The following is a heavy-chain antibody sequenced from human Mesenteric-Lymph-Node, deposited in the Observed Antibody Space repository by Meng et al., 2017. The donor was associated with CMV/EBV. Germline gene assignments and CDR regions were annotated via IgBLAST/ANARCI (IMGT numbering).Heavy chain of an antibody. Sequence: GGSLRLSCAASGFAFSSYAMHWVRQAPGKGLKWVAVISYDGSNKYYADSVKGRFTISRDNSKNTLYVQMNSLRAEDTAVYYCARAAGYYDPLDPWGQGTLVTVSS. D-gene: IGHD3-3*01. V-gene: IGHV3-30*04. CDR2: ISYDGSNK. J-gene: IGHJ5*02. CDR3: ARAAGYYDPLDP. CDR1: GFAFSSYA.